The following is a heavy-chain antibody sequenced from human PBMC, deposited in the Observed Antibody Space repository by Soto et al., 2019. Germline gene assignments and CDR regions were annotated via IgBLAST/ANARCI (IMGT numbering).Heavy chain of an antibody. J-gene: IGHJ4*02. CDR2: FDPEDGET. Sequence: ASVKVSCKVSGYTLTELSMHWVRQAPGKGLEWMGGFDPEDGETIYAQKFQGRVTMTEDTSTDTAYMELSSLRSEDTAVYYCATEGYCSGGSCVVFDYWGQGTLVTVSS. D-gene: IGHD2-15*01. CDR1: GYTLTELS. V-gene: IGHV1-24*01. CDR3: ATEGYCSGGSCVVFDY.